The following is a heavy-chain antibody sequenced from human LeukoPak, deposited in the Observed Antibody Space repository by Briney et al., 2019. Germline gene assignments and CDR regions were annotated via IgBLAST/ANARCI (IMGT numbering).Heavy chain of an antibody. V-gene: IGHV4-4*07. D-gene: IGHD6-19*01. CDR1: GGSISSYY. CDR2: IYTSGST. CDR3: ARGTKKKESIAVAGIRAFDT. J-gene: IGHJ3*02. Sequence: SETLSLTCTVSGGSISSYYWSWIRQPAGKGLEWIGRIYTSGSTNYNPSLKSRVTMSVDTSKNQFSLKLSSVTAADTAVYYCARGTKKKESIAVAGIRAFDTWGQGTMVTVSS.